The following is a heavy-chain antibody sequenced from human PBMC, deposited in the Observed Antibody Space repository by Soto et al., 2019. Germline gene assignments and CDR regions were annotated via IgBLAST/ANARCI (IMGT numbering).Heavy chain of an antibody. CDR2: ISGYNGNT. CDR1: GYTFTSHG. J-gene: IGHJ5*02. V-gene: IGHV1-18*01. D-gene: IGHD6-6*01. CDR3: ARKYSSSCWFGP. Sequence: QVQLVQSGAEVKKPGASVKVSCKASGYTFTSHGITWVRQAPGQGLEWMGWISGYNGNTNYAQNLQGRVTMATDPPTSTAYMELRSLRSNDTAVYSCARKYSSSCWFGPWGQGTLVTVSS.